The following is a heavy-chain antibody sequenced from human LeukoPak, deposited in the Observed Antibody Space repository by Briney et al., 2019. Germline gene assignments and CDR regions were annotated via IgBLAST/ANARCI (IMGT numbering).Heavy chain of an antibody. CDR3: ARDNGSQQQKYYFDY. Sequence: GGSLRLSCAASGFTFSDYYMSWIRQAPGKGLEWVPYISSSGSTIYYADSVKGRFTISRDNAKNSLYLQMNSLRAEDTAVYYCARDNGSQQQKYYFDYWGQGTLVTVSS. D-gene: IGHD1-26*01. CDR1: GFTFSDYY. J-gene: IGHJ4*02. CDR2: ISSSGSTI. V-gene: IGHV3-11*01.